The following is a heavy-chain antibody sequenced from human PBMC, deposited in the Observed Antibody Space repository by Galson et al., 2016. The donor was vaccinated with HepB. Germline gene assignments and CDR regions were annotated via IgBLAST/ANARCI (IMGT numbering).Heavy chain of an antibody. CDR2: IVPSFGTA. CDR1: GRILSSDA. CDR3: ARDGDYIPIDS. D-gene: IGHD4-17*01. Sequence: SCKAYGRILSSDAFSWVRQAPGQGLEWMGGIVPSFGTAKYAQLFQDRVTITADKSTSTAYMELSSLRSEDTAVYYCARDGDYIPIDSWGQGTLVTVSS. J-gene: IGHJ4*02. V-gene: IGHV1-69*06.